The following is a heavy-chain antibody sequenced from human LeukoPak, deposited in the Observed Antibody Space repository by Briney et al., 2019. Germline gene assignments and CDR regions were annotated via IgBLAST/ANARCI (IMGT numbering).Heavy chain of an antibody. CDR3: AERGITMIGGV. CDR2: ISSSGSTI. V-gene: IGHV3-48*04. CDR1: GFTFSSYG. J-gene: IGHJ6*04. Sequence: GGSLRLSCAASGFTFSSYGMYWVRQAPGKGLEWVSYISSSGSTIYYADSVKGRFTISRDNAKNSLYLQMNSLRAEDTAVYYCAERGITMIGGVWGKGTTVTISS. D-gene: IGHD3-10*02.